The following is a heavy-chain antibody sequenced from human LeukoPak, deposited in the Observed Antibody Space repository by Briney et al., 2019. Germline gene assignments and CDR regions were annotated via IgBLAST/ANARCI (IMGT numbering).Heavy chain of an antibody. J-gene: IGHJ6*03. CDR2: IYYSGST. CDR1: GGSISSHY. CDR3: ARGSPHYYYYMDV. V-gene: IGHV4-59*11. Sequence: SETLTLTCTVSGGSISSHYRRWIRQPPGKGLEWIGYIYYSGSTNYNPSLKSRVTISVDTSKIQISMKLSSVTAADTAVYYCARGSPHYYYYMDVWGKGTTVTVSS.